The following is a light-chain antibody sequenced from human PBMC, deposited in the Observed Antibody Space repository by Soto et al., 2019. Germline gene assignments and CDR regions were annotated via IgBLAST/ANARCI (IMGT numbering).Light chain of an antibody. CDR2: LGS. J-gene: IGKJ4*01. CDR1: QSLLHDNGFNF. Sequence: DIVMTQSPLFLSVTPGEPASISCRSSQSLLHDNGFNFLNWYLQKPGQSPQLLISLGSSRASGVPDRFSGSASGRDFTLLNSRLEAEDVGVFYCMQALETPLTFGGGTKVEIK. V-gene: IGKV2-28*01. CDR3: MQALETPLT.